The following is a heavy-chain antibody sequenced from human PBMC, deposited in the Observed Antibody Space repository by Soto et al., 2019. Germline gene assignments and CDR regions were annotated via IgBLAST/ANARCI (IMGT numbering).Heavy chain of an antibody. J-gene: IGHJ4*02. CDR3: ARERGSGYDRTYYFDY. Sequence: SETLSLTCAVSGGSISRGGYSWSWIRQPPGKGLEWIGYIYHSGSTYYNPSLKSRVTISVDRSKNQFSLKLSSVTAADTAVYYCARERGSGYDRTYYFDYWGQGTLVTVSS. D-gene: IGHD5-12*01. V-gene: IGHV4-30-2*01. CDR1: GGSISRGGYS. CDR2: IYHSGST.